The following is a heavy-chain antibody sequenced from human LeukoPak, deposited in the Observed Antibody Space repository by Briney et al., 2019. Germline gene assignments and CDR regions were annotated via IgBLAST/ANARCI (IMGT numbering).Heavy chain of an antibody. CDR2: IYPADSDT. D-gene: IGHD1-1*01. Sequence: GESLKISCKGSGHNFITYWIGWVRQMPGKSLEWMGIIYPADSDTRYSPSFQGQVTMSADKSISTAYLQWNSLKASDSAMYYCARRATEGTFDYWGQGTLVTVSS. J-gene: IGHJ4*02. V-gene: IGHV5-51*01. CDR3: ARRATEGTFDY. CDR1: GHNFITYW.